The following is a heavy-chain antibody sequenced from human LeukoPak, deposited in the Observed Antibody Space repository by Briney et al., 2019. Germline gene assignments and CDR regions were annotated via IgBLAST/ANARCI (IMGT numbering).Heavy chain of an antibody. CDR3: ARDCISVRLFKGANWFDP. D-gene: IGHD3-22*01. CDR1: GFTFSDYY. CDR2: ISSSGSTI. Sequence: VGSLRHSCAAPGFTFSDYYMSWIRQAPGKGLEWVSYISSSGSTISYADSVKGRFTISRDNAKNSLYLQMNSLRAEDTAVYYCARDCISVRLFKGANWFDPWGQGTLVTVSS. J-gene: IGHJ5*02. V-gene: IGHV3-11*01.